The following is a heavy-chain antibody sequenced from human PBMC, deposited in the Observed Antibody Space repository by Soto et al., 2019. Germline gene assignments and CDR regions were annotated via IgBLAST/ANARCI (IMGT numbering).Heavy chain of an antibody. Sequence: EVQLVESGGGLVQPGGSLRLSCAASGFTFSNDEMNWVRQAPGKGLEWLSYIGGSGSSIYYADSVKGRFTISRDNAKNSLYLPMHSLRAEDTAVYYCANARIAARYGFDVWGQGTTVTVSS. V-gene: IGHV3-48*03. J-gene: IGHJ6*02. D-gene: IGHD6-6*01. CDR1: GFTFSNDE. CDR2: IGGSGSSI. CDR3: ANARIAARYGFDV.